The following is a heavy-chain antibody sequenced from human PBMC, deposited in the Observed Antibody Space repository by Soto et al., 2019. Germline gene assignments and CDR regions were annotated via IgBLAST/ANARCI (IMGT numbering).Heavy chain of an antibody. CDR3: ARHYCSGDNCYYFDY. D-gene: IGHD2-15*01. J-gene: IGHJ4*02. V-gene: IGHV4-59*08. CDR2: IYYSGTT. Sequence: SETLSLTCTVSGGSISTYYWSWIRQPPGKKLEWIGYIYYSGTTNYNPSLKSRVTISVDTSKNQFSLRLSSVTAADTAVYFCARHYCSGDNCYYFDYWGQGTLVTVSS. CDR1: GGSISTYY.